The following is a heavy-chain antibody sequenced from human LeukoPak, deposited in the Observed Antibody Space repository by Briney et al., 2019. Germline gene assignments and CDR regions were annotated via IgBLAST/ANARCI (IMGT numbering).Heavy chain of an antibody. CDR3: ARVRDGYNFIT. J-gene: IGHJ5*02. CDR2: ISGSGDST. Sequence: GGSLRLSCAGSGFTFSSYAMSWVRQAPGKGLEWVSSISGSGDSTYYSDSVKGRFTISRDNAKNTLYLQMNSLRAEDTAVYYCARVRDGYNFITWGQGTLVTVSS. D-gene: IGHD5-24*01. CDR1: GFTFSSYA. V-gene: IGHV3-23*01.